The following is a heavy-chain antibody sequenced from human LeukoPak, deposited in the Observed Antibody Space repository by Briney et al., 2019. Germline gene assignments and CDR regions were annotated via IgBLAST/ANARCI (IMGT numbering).Heavy chain of an antibody. CDR3: ARSELEPKRGKRRDGYNLGF. CDR2: IIPILGIA. Sequence: ASVKVSCKASGGTFSSYAISWVRQTPGQGLEWMGRIIPILGIANYAQKFQGRVTITADKPTSTAYMELSSLRSEDTAVYYCARSELEPKRGKRRDGYNLGFWGQGTLVTVSS. J-gene: IGHJ4*02. CDR1: GGTFSSYA. V-gene: IGHV1-69*04. D-gene: IGHD5-24*01.